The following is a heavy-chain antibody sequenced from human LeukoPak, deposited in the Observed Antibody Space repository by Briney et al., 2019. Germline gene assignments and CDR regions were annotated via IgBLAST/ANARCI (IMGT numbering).Heavy chain of an antibody. CDR2: ISWNSGSI. D-gene: IGHD1-14*01. CDR3: AKSTEPPEDYYYGMDV. J-gene: IGHJ6*02. V-gene: IGHV3-9*01. CDR1: GFTFDDYA. Sequence: GGSLRLSCAASGFTFDDYAMHWVRHAPGKGLEGVSGISWNSGSIGYADSVKGRFTISRDNAKNSLYLQMNSLRAEDTALYYCAKSTEPPEDYYYGMDVWGQGTTVTVSS.